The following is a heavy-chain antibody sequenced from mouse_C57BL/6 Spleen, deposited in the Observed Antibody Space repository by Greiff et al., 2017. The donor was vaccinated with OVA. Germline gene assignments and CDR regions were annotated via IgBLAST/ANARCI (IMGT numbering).Heavy chain of an antibody. J-gene: IGHJ1*03. CDR3: ARERSYGYFDV. CDR2: INYDGSST. Sequence: EVQVVESEGGLVQPGSSMKLSCTASGFTFSDYYMAWVRQVPEKGLEWVANINYDGSSTYYLDSLKSRFIISRDNAKNILYLQMSSLKSEDTATYYCARERSYGYFDVWGTGTTVTVSS. V-gene: IGHV5-16*01. CDR1: GFTFSDYY.